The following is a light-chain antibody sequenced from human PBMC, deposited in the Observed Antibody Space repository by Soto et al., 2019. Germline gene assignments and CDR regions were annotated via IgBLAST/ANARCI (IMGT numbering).Light chain of an antibody. CDR3: QQLNSYPIT. Sequence: IQLTQSPSCLSASVGGRVTVTYRASQGISSYLAWYQQKPGKAPKLLIYAASTLQSGVPSRFSGSGSGTEFTLTISSLQPEDFATYYCQQLNSYPITFGQGTRLEIK. CDR1: QGISSY. J-gene: IGKJ5*01. CDR2: AAS. V-gene: IGKV1-9*01.